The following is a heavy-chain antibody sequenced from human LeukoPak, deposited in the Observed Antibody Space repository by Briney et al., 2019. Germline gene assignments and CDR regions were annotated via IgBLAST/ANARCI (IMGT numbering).Heavy chain of an antibody. V-gene: IGHV1-69*13. J-gene: IGHJ6*02. CDR3: ARGILSFTVTTSYYYYGMDV. D-gene: IGHD4-17*01. Sequence: SAKVSCKASGGTFSSYAISWVRQAPGQGLEWMGGIIPIFGTANYAQKFQGRVTITADESTSTAYMELSSLRSEDTAVYYCARGILSFTVTTSYYYYGMDVWGQGTTVTVSS. CDR1: GGTFSSYA. CDR2: IIPIFGTA.